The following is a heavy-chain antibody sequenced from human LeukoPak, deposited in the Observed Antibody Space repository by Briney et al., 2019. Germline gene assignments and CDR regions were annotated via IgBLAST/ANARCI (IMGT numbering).Heavy chain of an antibody. Sequence: SETLSLTCAVSGDSISSALWWNWVRQPPGKGLDWIGEISRDGSTKYNPSLRNRVTISKDNSKNQFSLKLNSVTAADTAVYYCTTSSGWYSLNYWGQGVLITVSS. CDR2: ISRDGST. V-gene: IGHV4-4*02. CDR1: GDSISSALW. D-gene: IGHD1-26*01. J-gene: IGHJ4*02. CDR3: TTSSGWYSLNY.